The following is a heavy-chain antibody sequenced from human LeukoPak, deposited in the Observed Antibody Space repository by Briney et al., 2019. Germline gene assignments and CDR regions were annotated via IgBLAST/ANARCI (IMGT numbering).Heavy chain of an antibody. Sequence: PSETLSLTCTVSGGSISSHYWSWIRQPPGKGLEWIGYIYYSGSTNYNPSLKSRVTISVDTSKNQFSLKLSSVAAADTAVYYCAREDGERWFDPWGQGTLVTVSS. CDR1: GGSISSHY. CDR2: IYYSGST. CDR3: AREDGERWFDP. V-gene: IGHV4-59*11. J-gene: IGHJ5*02. D-gene: IGHD4-17*01.